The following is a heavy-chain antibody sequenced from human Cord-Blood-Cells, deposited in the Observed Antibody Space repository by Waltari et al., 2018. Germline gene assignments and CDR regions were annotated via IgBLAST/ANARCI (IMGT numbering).Heavy chain of an antibody. D-gene: IGHD3-3*01. CDR3: ARVATVFWSGYYYFDY. J-gene: IGHJ4*02. CDR1: GYTFTSYG. CDR2: ISAYNGNT. Sequence: VQLVQSGAAVKKPGASVQVSCKASGYTFTSYGISWVRRAPGQGPEWMGWISAYNGNTNYAQKLQGRVTMTTDTSTSTAYMELRSLRSDDTAVYYCARVATVFWSGYYYFDYWGQGTLVTVSS. V-gene: IGHV1-18*04.